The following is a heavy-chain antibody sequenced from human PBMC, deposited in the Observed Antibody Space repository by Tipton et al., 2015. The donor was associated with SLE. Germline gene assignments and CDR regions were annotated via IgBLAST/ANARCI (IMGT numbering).Heavy chain of an antibody. CDR2: IWYDGSNQ. Sequence: SLRLSCAASGFTFSSYGMHWVRQAPGKGLEWVAVIWYDGSNQYYADSVKGRFTISRDNSKNTLYLQMNSLRTEDTAVYYCAREGWDPRGAFDIWGQGTMVTVSS. CDR3: AREGWDPRGAFDI. V-gene: IGHV3-33*01. J-gene: IGHJ3*02. D-gene: IGHD1-26*01. CDR1: GFTFSSYG.